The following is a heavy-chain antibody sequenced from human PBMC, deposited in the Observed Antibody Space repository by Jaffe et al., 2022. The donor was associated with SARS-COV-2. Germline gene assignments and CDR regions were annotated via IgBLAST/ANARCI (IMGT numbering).Heavy chain of an antibody. J-gene: IGHJ3*02. V-gene: IGHV4-39*02. Sequence: QLQLQESGPGLVKPSETLSLTCTVSGGSISSSSYYWGWIRQPPGKGLEWIGSIYYSGSTYYNPSLKSRVTISVDTSKNQFSLKLSSVTAADTAVYYCARDAYYDFWSGWLDAFDIWGQGTMVTVSS. D-gene: IGHD3-3*01. CDR1: GGSISSSSYY. CDR3: ARDAYYDFWSGWLDAFDI. CDR2: IYYSGST.